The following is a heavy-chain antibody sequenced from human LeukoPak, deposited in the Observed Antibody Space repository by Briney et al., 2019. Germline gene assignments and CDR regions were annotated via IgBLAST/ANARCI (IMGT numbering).Heavy chain of an antibody. V-gene: IGHV4-4*07. J-gene: IGHJ5*02. D-gene: IGHD2-15*01. CDR2: IYTSGGT. Sequence: SETLSLTCTVSVGSMNNYYWSWIRRPAGGGVEWIWRIYTSGGTKYNTPPKSRVTMSVATSKNQFSLKLSSVTGTDTAVYYWARLSYVVGATGTQYGWLDPWGRGTLVTVSS. CDR3: ARLSYVVGATGTQYGWLDP. CDR1: VGSMNNYY.